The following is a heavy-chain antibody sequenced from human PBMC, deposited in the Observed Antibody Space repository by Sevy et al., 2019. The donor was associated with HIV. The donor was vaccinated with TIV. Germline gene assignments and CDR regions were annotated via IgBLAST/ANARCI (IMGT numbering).Heavy chain of an antibody. CDR3: AGPILTYNSGWSYYDY. CDR1: GASISGSGYY. CDR2: IRYSGET. V-gene: IGHV4-39*01. Sequence: SETLSLTCTVSGASISGSGYYWGLIRQPPGKGLEWIASIRYSGETFYNPSLKSRVTISADTSKNQFSLQLSSVTAADTAIYFCAGPILTYNSGWSYYDYWGQGTVVTVSP. J-gene: IGHJ4*02. D-gene: IGHD6-19*01.